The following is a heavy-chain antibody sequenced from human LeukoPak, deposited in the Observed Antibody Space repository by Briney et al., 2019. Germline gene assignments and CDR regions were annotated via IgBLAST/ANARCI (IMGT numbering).Heavy chain of an antibody. CDR2: INPSGGST. Sequence: ASVKVSCKASGYTFTSYYMHWVRQAPGQGLEWMGIINPSGGSTSYAQKFQGRVTMTRDTSTSTVYMELSSLRSEDTAVYYCARDSFIAAALSGLDYWGQGTLVTVSS. J-gene: IGHJ4*02. D-gene: IGHD6-13*01. CDR1: GYTFTSYY. CDR3: ARDSFIAAALSGLDY. V-gene: IGHV1-46*01.